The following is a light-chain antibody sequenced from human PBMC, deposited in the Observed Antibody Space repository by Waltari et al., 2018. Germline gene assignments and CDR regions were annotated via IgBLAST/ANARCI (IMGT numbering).Light chain of an antibody. J-gene: IGKJ1*01. CDR1: QSVGRT. CDR2: GAS. V-gene: IGKV3-20*01. Sequence: EIVLTQYPGTLSLSPGERDTLSCRASQSVGRTLAWYQQRPGQAPRLLISGASSRAADIPDRFAGSGSGTDLSLTINRLEPEDFAVYYCQHYLRLPVSFGQGTKVEIK. CDR3: QHYLRLPVS.